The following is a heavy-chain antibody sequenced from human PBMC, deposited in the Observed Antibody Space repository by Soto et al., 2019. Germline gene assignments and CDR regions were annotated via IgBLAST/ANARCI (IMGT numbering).Heavy chain of an antibody. J-gene: IGHJ4*02. Sequence: EVQLVESGGGLVKPGGSLRLSCAASGFTFSSYSMNWVRQAPGKGLEWVSSISSSSGYIYYADSVKGRFTISRDNGKNSLYLQRNSLRAEDTAVYYCARVKLGYCISTSCYHDYWGQGTLVTVSS. V-gene: IGHV3-21*01. CDR3: ARVKLGYCISTSCYHDY. CDR1: GFTFSSYS. CDR2: ISSSSGYI. D-gene: IGHD2-2*01.